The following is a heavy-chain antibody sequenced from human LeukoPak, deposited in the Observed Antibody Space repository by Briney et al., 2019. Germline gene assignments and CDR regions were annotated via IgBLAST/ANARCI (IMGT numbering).Heavy chain of an antibody. CDR3: ATFGRYGSGPY. CDR1: GVSISSYY. D-gene: IGHD3-10*01. V-gene: IGHV4-59*01. CDR2: IYYSGCS. J-gene: IGHJ4*02. Sequence: SQTLSLTSTVSGVSISSYYWTWIPQPPGKGLKWIGYIYYSGCSIYTPSLKSRVTISADTSKTLFSLKLTSVTAADTAVYYCATFGRYGSGPYWGQGTLVTVSS.